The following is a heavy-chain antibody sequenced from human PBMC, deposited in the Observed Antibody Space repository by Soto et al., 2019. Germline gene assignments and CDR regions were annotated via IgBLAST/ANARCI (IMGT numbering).Heavy chain of an antibody. Sequence: GGSLRLSCAASGFTFSGSAMHWVRQASGKGLEWVGRIRNKANSYATAYAASVKGRFTMSRDDLKSTAYLQMNSLKTEDTAVYYCNTENSGPGYWGQGTLVTVSS. J-gene: IGHJ4*02. CDR2: IRNKANSYAT. V-gene: IGHV3-73*01. CDR3: NTENSGPGY. D-gene: IGHD5-12*01. CDR1: GFTFSGSA.